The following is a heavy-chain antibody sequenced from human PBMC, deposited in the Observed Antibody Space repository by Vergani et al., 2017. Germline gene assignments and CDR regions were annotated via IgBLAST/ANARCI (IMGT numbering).Heavy chain of an antibody. D-gene: IGHD4-17*01. Sequence: QVQLQQWGAGLLKPSETLSLTCTVSGGSISSYYWSWIRQPPGKGLEWIGYIYYSGSTNYNPSLKSRVTISVDTSKNQFSLKLSSVTAADTAVYYCARHGTTTVTSYAFDIWGQGTMVTVSS. CDR3: ARHGTTTVTSYAFDI. CDR2: IYYSGST. J-gene: IGHJ3*02. V-gene: IGHV4-59*08. CDR1: GGSISSYY.